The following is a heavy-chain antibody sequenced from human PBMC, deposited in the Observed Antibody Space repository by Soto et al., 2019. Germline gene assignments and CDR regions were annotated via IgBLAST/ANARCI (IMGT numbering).Heavy chain of an antibody. CDR1: GFTFSSYG. Sequence: GGSLRLSCAASGFTFSSYGMHWVRQAPGKGLEWVAVIWYDGSNKYYADSVKGRFTISRDNSKNTLYLQMNSLRAEDTAVYYCARDFNYYYDSSGYVARDYYGMDVWGQGTTVTVSS. V-gene: IGHV3-33*01. CDR2: IWYDGSNK. D-gene: IGHD3-22*01. J-gene: IGHJ6*02. CDR3: ARDFNYYYDSSGYVARDYYGMDV.